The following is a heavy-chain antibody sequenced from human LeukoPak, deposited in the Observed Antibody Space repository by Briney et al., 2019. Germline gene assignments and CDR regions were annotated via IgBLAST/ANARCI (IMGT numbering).Heavy chain of an antibody. D-gene: IGHD4-17*01. V-gene: IGHV1-2*06. CDR2: INPNSGGT. Sequence: ASVKVSCKASGYTFTGYYMHWVRQAPGQGLEWMGRINPNSGGTNYAQKFQGRVTMTRDTSISTAYMELSRLRSDDTAVYYCARDNYGDYERDWFDPWGQGNPGHRLL. J-gene: IGHJ5*02. CDR3: ARDNYGDYERDWFDP. CDR1: GYTFTGYY.